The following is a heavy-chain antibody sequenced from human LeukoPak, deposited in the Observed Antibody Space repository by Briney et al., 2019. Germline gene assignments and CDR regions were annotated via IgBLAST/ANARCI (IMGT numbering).Heavy chain of an antibody. Sequence: ASVKVSCKASGYTFTSYGISWVRQAPGQGLEWMGWISAYNGNTNYAQKLQGRVTMTTDTSTSTAYMELRSLRSDDTAVYYCARDPAYCSSTSCYNEHWGQGTLVTVSS. CDR2: ISAYNGNT. D-gene: IGHD2-2*02. CDR1: GYTFTSYG. CDR3: ARDPAYCSSTSCYNEH. V-gene: IGHV1-18*01. J-gene: IGHJ1*01.